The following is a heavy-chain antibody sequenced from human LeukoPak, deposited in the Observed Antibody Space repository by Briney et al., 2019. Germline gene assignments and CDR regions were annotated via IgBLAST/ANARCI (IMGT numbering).Heavy chain of an antibody. CDR2: INHSGST. Sequence: SETLSLTCAVYGGSFSGYYWSWIRQPPGKGLEWIGEINHSGSTNYNPSLKSRVTISVDTSKNQFSLKLSSVTAADTAVYYRARENSSGGNGMDVWGQGTTVTVSS. CDR1: GGSFSGYY. CDR3: ARENSSGGNGMDV. D-gene: IGHD6-19*01. J-gene: IGHJ6*02. V-gene: IGHV4-34*01.